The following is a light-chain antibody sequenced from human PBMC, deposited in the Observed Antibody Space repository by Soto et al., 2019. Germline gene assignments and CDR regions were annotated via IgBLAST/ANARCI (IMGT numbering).Light chain of an antibody. CDR3: QQFSSSPQAVT. V-gene: IGKV3-20*01. CDR2: GTS. Sequence: EIVLTQSPDTLSLSPGESATLSCRASRSVSSNYLAWYQQKPCQAPRLLVPGTSSRATGIPDRFSGSGSGTAFTITSSGLDPEDFAVYYCQQFSSSPQAVTFGGGILVEMK. J-gene: IGKJ4*01. CDR1: RSVSSNY.